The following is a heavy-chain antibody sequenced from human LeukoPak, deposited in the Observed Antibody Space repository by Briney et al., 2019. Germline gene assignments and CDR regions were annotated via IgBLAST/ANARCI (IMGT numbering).Heavy chain of an antibody. CDR2: ISSSSSYI. V-gene: IGHV3-21*01. CDR3: AGSNYYDSSGAHDY. D-gene: IGHD3-22*01. CDR1: GFTFSSYS. Sequence: GGSLRLSCAASGFTFSSYSMNWVRQAPGKGLEWVSSISSSSSYIYYADSVKGRFTISRDNAKNTLYLQMNSLRAEDTAVYYCAGSNYYDSSGAHDYWGQGTLVTVSS. J-gene: IGHJ4*02.